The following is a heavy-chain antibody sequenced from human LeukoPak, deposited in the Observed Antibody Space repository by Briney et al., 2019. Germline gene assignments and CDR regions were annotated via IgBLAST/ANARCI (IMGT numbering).Heavy chain of an antibody. CDR2: ISGDGGST. CDR3: ARDGIAAAGTDAFDI. D-gene: IGHD6-13*01. Sequence: GGSLRLSCAASGFTFDDYVMHWVRQAPGKGLEWVSFISGDGGSTYYAGSVKGRFTISRDNGKNSLYLQMNSLRTEDTALYYCARDGIAAAGTDAFDIWGQGTMVTVSS. J-gene: IGHJ3*02. V-gene: IGHV3-43*02. CDR1: GFTFDDYV.